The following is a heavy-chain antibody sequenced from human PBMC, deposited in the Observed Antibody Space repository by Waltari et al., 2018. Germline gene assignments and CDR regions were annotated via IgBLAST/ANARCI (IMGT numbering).Heavy chain of an antibody. Sequence: EVQLLESGGGLAQPGGSLRLSCAASGFTFTNYAMTWVRQAPEKGLEWVSTVRGSGETTFYADSVRGRFTISRDNSKNTLYLQMNSLRAEDTALYYCAKDTGRAAQNFDYWGQGTLVTVSS. CDR1: GFTFTNYA. CDR3: AKDTGRAAQNFDY. D-gene: IGHD2-15*01. V-gene: IGHV3-23*01. CDR2: VRGSGETT. J-gene: IGHJ4*02.